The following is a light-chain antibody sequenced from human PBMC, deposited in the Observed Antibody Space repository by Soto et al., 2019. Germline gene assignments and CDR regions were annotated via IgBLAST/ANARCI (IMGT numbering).Light chain of an antibody. V-gene: IGKV2-28*01. CDR3: MQALQTPLT. CDR2: STS. CDR1: QSLLHSNGYNY. Sequence: DIVMTQSPVSLPVTPGEPASISCRSSQSLLHSNGYNYLDWYRQKPGQSPQLLIYSTSHRASGVPDRFSGSGSCTDFTLKISSVEAEDVGVYYGMQALQTPLTFGGGTKVEIK. J-gene: IGKJ4*01.